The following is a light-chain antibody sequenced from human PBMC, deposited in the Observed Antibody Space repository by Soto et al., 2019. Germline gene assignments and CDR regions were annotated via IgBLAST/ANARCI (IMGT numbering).Light chain of an antibody. V-gene: IGKV3-15*01. CDR2: GAS. CDR3: QQYGGSVPWT. CDR1: QSITRN. J-gene: IGKJ1*01. Sequence: EIVMTQSPATLSVSPGERATLSCRASQSITRNLAWYQQSPGQAPRLLIYGASTRATGIPARFSGSGSGTEFTLTINSLQSEDFAVYYCQQYGGSVPWTFGQGTKVDIK.